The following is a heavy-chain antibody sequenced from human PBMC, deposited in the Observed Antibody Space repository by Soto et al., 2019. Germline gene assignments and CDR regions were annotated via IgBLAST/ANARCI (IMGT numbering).Heavy chain of an antibody. V-gene: IGHV3-48*01. CDR1: GFTFSSYS. J-gene: IGHJ4*02. D-gene: IGHD3-16*02. Sequence: PGGSLRLSCAASGFTFSSYSMNWVRQAPGKGLEWVSYISSSSSTIYYADSVKGRFTISRDNAKNSLYLQMNSLRAEDTAVYYCARDRSMITFGGVIVIRFDYWGQGTLVTVSS. CDR3: ARDRSMITFGGVIVIRFDY. CDR2: ISSSSSTI.